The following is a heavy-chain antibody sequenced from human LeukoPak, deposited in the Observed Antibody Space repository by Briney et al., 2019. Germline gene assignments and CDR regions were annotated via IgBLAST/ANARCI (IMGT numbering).Heavy chain of an antibody. V-gene: IGHV5-51*01. CDR2: IYPGNSDT. Sequence: RGESLKISCKGSGYSFTIYWVGWVRQMPGKGLEWMAIIYPGNSDTRYSPPFQGQVTISVDKSINTAYLQWSSLKASDTAMYYCVRFDYGSNLVGDAFDVWGQGTMVTVSS. D-gene: IGHD4-23*01. CDR1: GYSFTIYW. CDR3: VRFDYGSNLVGDAFDV. J-gene: IGHJ3*01.